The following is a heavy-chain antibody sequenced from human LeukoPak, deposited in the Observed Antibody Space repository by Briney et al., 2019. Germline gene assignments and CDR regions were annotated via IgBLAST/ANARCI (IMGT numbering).Heavy chain of an antibody. Sequence: GGSLRLSCVASGFTFSSYWMHWVRQAPGKGLVWVSRIHLDGTTTSYADSVRGRFTISRDNSKNTLYLQMNSLRAEDTAVYYCAKGALEWLLLPKHYYYYYMDVWGKGTTVTVSS. CDR2: IHLDGTTT. J-gene: IGHJ6*03. CDR3: AKGALEWLLLPKHYYYYYMDV. CDR1: GFTFSSYW. D-gene: IGHD3-3*01. V-gene: IGHV3-74*01.